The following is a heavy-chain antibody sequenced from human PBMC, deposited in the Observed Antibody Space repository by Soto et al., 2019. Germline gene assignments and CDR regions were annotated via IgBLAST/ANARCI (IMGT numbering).Heavy chain of an antibody. Sequence: HPGGSLRLSCAASGFTFSSYAMSWVRQAPGKGLEWVSAISGSGGSTYYADSVKGRFTISRDNSKNTLYLQMNSLRAEDTAVYYCAKDGPGLPVEYSSYGMVVWGQGPMVTGSS. CDR2: ISGSGGST. CDR3: AKDGPGLPVEYSSYGMVV. V-gene: IGHV3-23*01. D-gene: IGHD2-15*01. J-gene: IGHJ6*02. CDR1: GFTFSSYA.